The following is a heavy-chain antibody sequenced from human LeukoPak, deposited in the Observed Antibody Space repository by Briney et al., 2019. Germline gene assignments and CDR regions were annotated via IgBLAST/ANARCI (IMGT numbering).Heavy chain of an antibody. CDR3: VRRDTGWNYFDY. CDR1: GVSFNSHY. V-gene: IGHV4-59*08. CDR2: IYYTGKN. Sequence: SETLSLTCAVSGVSFNSHYWGWIRQAPGKGLQWIADIYYTGKNNYNPSLKSRVTISLDTSKDHLSLNLTSVVAADTAIYYCVRRDTGWNYFDYWGQGILVTVSS. J-gene: IGHJ4*02. D-gene: IGHD6-19*01.